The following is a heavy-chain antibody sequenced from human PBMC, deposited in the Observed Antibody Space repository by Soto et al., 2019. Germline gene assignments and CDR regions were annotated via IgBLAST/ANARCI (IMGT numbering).Heavy chain of an antibody. V-gene: IGHV3-30*18. CDR2: ISYDGSNK. D-gene: IGHD1-26*01. CDR1: GFTFSSYG. Sequence: PGGSLRLSCAASGFTFSSYGMHWVRQAPGKGLEWVAVISYDGSNKYYADSVKGRFTISRDNSKNTLYLQMNSLRAEDTAVYYCAKDAHTVGAHAFDIWGQGTMVTVSS. CDR3: AKDAHTVGAHAFDI. J-gene: IGHJ3*02.